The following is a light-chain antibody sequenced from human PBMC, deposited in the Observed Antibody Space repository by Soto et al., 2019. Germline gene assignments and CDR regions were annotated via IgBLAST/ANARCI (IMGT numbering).Light chain of an antibody. Sequence: DIQMTQSPSTLSASVGDRVTITCRASQSISNWLAWYQQKPGKAPKLLIYKASSLESGVPSRFSGSGSGTEFTLTISSLQPDDFATYYCQQYNGYSTTFGPGTKVVLK. J-gene: IGKJ1*01. CDR3: QQYNGYSTT. CDR2: KAS. CDR1: QSISNW. V-gene: IGKV1-5*03.